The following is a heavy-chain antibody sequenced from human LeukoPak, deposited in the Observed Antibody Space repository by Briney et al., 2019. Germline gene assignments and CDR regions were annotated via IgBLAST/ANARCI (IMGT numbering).Heavy chain of an antibody. CDR1: GFTFSSYG. Sequence: PGGTLRLSCAASGFTFSSYGMSWVRQAPGKGLEWVSAISGSGGSTYYADSVKGRFTISRDNAKNSLYLQMNSLRAEDTAVYYCARARRILWFGELLGDMDVWGKGTTVTISS. V-gene: IGHV3-23*01. CDR2: ISGSGGST. CDR3: ARARRILWFGELLGDMDV. J-gene: IGHJ6*03. D-gene: IGHD3-10*01.